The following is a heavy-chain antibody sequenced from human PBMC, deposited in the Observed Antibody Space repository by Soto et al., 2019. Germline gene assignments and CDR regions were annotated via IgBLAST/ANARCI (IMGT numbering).Heavy chain of an antibody. CDR2: ISYDGSNK. Sequence: GSLRLSCAASGFTFSSYAMHWVRQAPGKGLEWVAVISYDGSNKYYADSVKGRFTISRDNSKNTLYLQMNSLRAEDTAVYYCARVRLGGTAIDYWGQGTLVTVSS. J-gene: IGHJ4*02. CDR3: ARVRLGGTAIDY. CDR1: GFTFSSYA. D-gene: IGHD1-1*01. V-gene: IGHV3-30-3*01.